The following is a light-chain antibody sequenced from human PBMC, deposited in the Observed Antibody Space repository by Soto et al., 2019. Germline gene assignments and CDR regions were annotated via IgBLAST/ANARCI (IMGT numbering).Light chain of an antibody. CDR2: TTN. CDR1: TGAVTSGNY. J-gene: IGLJ3*02. Sequence: QTVVTQERSLTVSPGGTVTLTCASSTGAVTSGNYPSWFQQRPGQAPRTLIYTTNSKHSWTPARFSGSLLGDKAALTLSGVQPEDEADYYCLLYYGGAQLVFGGGTKVTVL. CDR3: LLYYGGAQLV. V-gene: IGLV7-43*01.